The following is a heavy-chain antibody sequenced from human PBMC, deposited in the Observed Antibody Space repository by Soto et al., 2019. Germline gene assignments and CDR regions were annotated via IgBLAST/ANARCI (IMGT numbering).Heavy chain of an antibody. CDR2: INHSGST. D-gene: IGHD3-3*01. J-gene: IGHJ4*02. Sequence: SETLSLTCAVYGGSFSGYYWSWIRQPPGKGLEWIGEINHSGSTNYNPSLKSRVTISVDTSKNQFSLKLSSVTAADTAVYYCARGFFERYYDFWSGYQHGYYFDYWGQGTLVTVSS. V-gene: IGHV4-34*01. CDR3: ARGFFERYYDFWSGYQHGYYFDY. CDR1: GGSFSGYY.